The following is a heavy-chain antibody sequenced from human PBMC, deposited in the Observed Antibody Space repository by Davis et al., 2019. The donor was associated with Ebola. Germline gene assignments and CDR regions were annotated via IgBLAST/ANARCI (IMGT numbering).Heavy chain of an antibody. J-gene: IGHJ5*02. V-gene: IGHV3-30*04. CDR1: GFTFSSYA. CDR3: AGEGVAAAGPGWFDP. Sequence: GGSLRLSCAASGFTFSSYAMHWVRQAPGKGLEWVAVISYDGSNKYYADSVKGRFTISRDNSKNTLYLQMNSLRAEDTAVYYCAGEGVAAAGPGWFDPRGQGTLVTVSS. D-gene: IGHD6-13*01. CDR2: ISYDGSNK.